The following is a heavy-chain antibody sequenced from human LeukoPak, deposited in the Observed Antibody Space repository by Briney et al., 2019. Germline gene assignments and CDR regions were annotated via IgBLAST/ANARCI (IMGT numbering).Heavy chain of an antibody. CDR3: TKDRPLGDWGAFDI. CDR2: IGFGGCSK. V-gene: IGHV3-23*01. J-gene: IGHJ3*02. D-gene: IGHD7-27*01. CDR1: VFIVSKYA. Sequence: GGSLRHSFVASVFIVSKYAMNCVGQAPARGVDCVSIIGFGGCSKFHTDCVKGRFTISRDNSKNTVYLKMNSLRAEDTGLYYCTKDRPLGDWGAFDIWGKGTMGTVSS.